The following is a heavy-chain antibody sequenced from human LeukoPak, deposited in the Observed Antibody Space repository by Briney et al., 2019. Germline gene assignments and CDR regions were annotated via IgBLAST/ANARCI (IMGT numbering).Heavy chain of an antibody. CDR3: AKDYSSSWYFLFAS. V-gene: IGHV3-23*01. CDR1: GFTFSSYP. Sequence: GGSLRLSCAASGFTFSSYPMTWVRQAPGKGLEWVSGISSSGGITHYADSVKGRFTISRDNSKNTLYLQMISPRAEDTAVYYCAKDYSSSWYFLFASWGQGTLVTVSS. D-gene: IGHD6-13*01. J-gene: IGHJ4*02. CDR2: ISSSGGIT.